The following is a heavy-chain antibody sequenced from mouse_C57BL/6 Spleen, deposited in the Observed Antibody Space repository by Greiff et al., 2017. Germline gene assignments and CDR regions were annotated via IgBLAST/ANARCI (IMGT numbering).Heavy chain of an antibody. CDR2: ISSGSSTI. J-gene: IGHJ2*01. V-gene: IGHV5-17*01. CDR3: ARHYGSSYGGYFDY. D-gene: IGHD1-1*01. CDR1: GFTFSDYG. Sequence: EVNVVESGGGLVKPGGSLKLSCAASGFTFSDYGMHWVRQAPEKGLEWVAYISSGSSTIYYADTVKGRFTISRDNAKNTLFLQMTSLRSEDTAMYYCARHYGSSYGGYFDYGGQGTTLTVSS.